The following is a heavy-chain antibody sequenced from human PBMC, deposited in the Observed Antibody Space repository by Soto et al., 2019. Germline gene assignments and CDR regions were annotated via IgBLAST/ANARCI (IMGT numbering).Heavy chain of an antibody. Sequence: ASVKVSRKASGYTFTSYPMHWVRQAPGQGLEWMGWINAGNGDTKYSQKFQGRVTITRDTSANTAYMELSSLRSEDTAVFYCARDWTHYDSSGPGDYWGQGTLVTVSS. V-gene: IGHV1-3*01. CDR1: GYTFTSYP. CDR3: ARDWTHYDSSGPGDY. D-gene: IGHD3-22*01. CDR2: INAGNGDT. J-gene: IGHJ4*02.